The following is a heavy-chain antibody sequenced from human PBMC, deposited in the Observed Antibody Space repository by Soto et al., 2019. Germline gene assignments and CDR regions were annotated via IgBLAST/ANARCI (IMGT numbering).Heavy chain of an antibody. CDR3: ARHPERIAQIGWFGL. V-gene: IGHV3-48*01. D-gene: IGHD6-13*01. CDR1: GFTFTTYS. J-gene: IGHJ5*02. Sequence: QLVESGGGLVQPGGSLRLSCAASGFTFTTYSMHWVRQAPGKGLEWISYISSSGSTIYYADSVKGRFTISRDNAKNAVAQQTHNLKADGPAVYYWARHPERIAQIGWFGLWGQGTLVTVSS. CDR2: ISSSGSTI.